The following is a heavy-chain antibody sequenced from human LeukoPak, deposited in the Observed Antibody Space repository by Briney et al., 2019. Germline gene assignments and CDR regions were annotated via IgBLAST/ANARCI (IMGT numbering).Heavy chain of an antibody. CDR1: EYTFTNYY. CDR3: ARRIAAAGANYYYYGMDV. D-gene: IGHD6-13*01. Sequence: ASVKVSCKASEYTFTNYYMHWVRQAPGQGLEWMGIINPSGGSTRYAQKFQGRVTITADESTSTAYMELSSLRSEDTAVYYCARRIAAAGANYYYYGMDVWGQGTTVTVSS. V-gene: IGHV1-46*01. J-gene: IGHJ6*02. CDR2: INPSGGST.